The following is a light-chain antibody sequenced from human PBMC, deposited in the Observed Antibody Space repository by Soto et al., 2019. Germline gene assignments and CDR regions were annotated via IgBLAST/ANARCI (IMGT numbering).Light chain of an antibody. V-gene: IGLV2-14*01. Sequence: QSALTQPASVSGSPGQSITISCTGTSGDVGGYYYVSWYQQLPGKAPKLMISEVSNRPSGVSNRFSGSRFGNTASLTIFGLQAEDEADYYCCSYGNSRWVFGGGTKLTVL. CDR2: EVS. CDR3: CSYGNSRWV. J-gene: IGLJ3*02. CDR1: SGDVGGYYY.